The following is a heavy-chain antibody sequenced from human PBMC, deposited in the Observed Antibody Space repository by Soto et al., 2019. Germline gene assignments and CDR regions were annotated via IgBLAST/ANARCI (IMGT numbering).Heavy chain of an antibody. CDR2: ISGSGGST. Sequence: GGSLRLSCAASGFTFSSYAMSWVRQAPGEGLEWVAAISGSGGSTYYADSVKGRFTISRDNSKNTLYLQMNSLRAEDTAVYYCAKWRRYGSGSYYHNYYYGMDVWGQGTTVTVSS. CDR3: AKWRRYGSGSYYHNYYYGMDV. CDR1: GFTFSSYA. V-gene: IGHV3-23*01. D-gene: IGHD3-10*01. J-gene: IGHJ6*02.